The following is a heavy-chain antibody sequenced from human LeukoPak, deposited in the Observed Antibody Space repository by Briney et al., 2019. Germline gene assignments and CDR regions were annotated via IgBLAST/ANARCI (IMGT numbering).Heavy chain of an antibody. CDR3: AKGLQFLKFDY. Sequence: GGSLRLSCAASGFSFSRYWMSWVRQAPGKGLEWVGQINEDGSEKYYVESVRGRFTISRDNAKNSLYLHMNSLRVEDTAVYYCAKGLQFLKFDYWGQGTLVTVSS. V-gene: IGHV3-7*01. CDR1: GFSFSRYW. CDR2: INEDGSEK. D-gene: IGHD2/OR15-2a*01. J-gene: IGHJ4*02.